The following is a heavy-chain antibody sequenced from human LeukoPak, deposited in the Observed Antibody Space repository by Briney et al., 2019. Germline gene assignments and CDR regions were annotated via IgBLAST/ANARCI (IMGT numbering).Heavy chain of an antibody. D-gene: IGHD5-24*01. J-gene: IGHJ5*02. CDR3: AKEMRWPQTKNWFDP. Sequence: GRSLRLSCAASGFTFSSYGMHWVRQAPGKGLEWVAVISYDGSNKYYADSVKGRFTISRDNSKNTLYLQMNSLRAEDTAVYYCAKEMRWPQTKNWFDPWGQGTLVTVSS. CDR2: ISYDGSNK. CDR1: GFTFSSYG. V-gene: IGHV3-30*18.